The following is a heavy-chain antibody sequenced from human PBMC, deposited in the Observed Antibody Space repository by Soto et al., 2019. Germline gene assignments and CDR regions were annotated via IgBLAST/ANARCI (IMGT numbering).Heavy chain of an antibody. CDR1: GFTFSSYH. CDR2: INPSSTHI. Sequence: EVQLVESGGGLVVPGGSLSLSCVASGFTFSSYHMSWVRQAPGKGLEWVSSINPSSTHIYYADSVRGRFAISRDHSKXXXXXXXXXXXXXXXXXXXXXXXXXXGGGCYLRRDAFDVWGQGTLVTVSS. D-gene: IGHD2-21*02. J-gene: IGHJ3*01. CDR3: XXXXXXGGGCYLRRDAFDV. V-gene: IGHV3-21*01.